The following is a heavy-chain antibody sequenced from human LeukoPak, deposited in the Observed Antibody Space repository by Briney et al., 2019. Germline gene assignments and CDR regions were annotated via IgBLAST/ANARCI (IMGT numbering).Heavy chain of an antibody. CDR3: ARDNWFDP. J-gene: IGHJ5*02. CDR1: GGSISSGSYY. V-gene: IGHV4-61*02. Sequence: SQTLSLTCTVSGGSISSGSYYWSWIRQPAGKGLEWIGRIYTSGSTNYNPSLKSRVTISVDTSKNQFSLKLSSVTAADTAVHYCARDNWFDPWGQGTLVTVSS. CDR2: IYTSGST.